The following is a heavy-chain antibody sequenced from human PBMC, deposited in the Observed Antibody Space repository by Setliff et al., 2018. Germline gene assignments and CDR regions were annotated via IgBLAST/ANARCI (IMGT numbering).Heavy chain of an antibody. D-gene: IGHD3-10*01. Sequence: PGGSLRLSCAASGFTFNRYWMSWVRQAPGKGLEWVANIKQDGSEKYYVDSVKGRFTISRDNAKNSLYLQMNSLRAEDTAVYYCARDHAYGSRFYYYYYGMDVWGQGTTVTVSS. CDR1: GFTFNRYW. V-gene: IGHV3-7*01. CDR2: IKQDGSEK. CDR3: ARDHAYGSRFYYYYYGMDV. J-gene: IGHJ6*02.